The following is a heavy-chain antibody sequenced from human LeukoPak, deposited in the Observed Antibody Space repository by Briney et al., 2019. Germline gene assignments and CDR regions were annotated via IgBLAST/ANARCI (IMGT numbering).Heavy chain of an antibody. J-gene: IGHJ6*02. CDR2: IKGDGGAT. CDR1: GFTFSNHW. Sequence: GSLKLSCAASGFTFSNHWMHWVRQGPGKGLVWVARIKGDGGATNYADSVKGRFTISRDNAKNTLYLQMNSLTDDDTAVYYCAGKYYFTMDVWGQGTTVIVSS. CDR3: AGKYYFTMDV. V-gene: IGHV3-74*01.